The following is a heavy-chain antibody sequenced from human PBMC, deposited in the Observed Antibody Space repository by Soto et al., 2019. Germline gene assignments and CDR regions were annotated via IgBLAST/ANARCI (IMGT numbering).Heavy chain of an antibody. Sequence: GSLRLSGAASGFTFSSYWMHCVRQAPGKGLVWVSRINSDGSSTSYADSVKGRFTISRDNAKNTLYLQMNSLRAEDTAVYYCVRTSLVVAAATREDYWGQGTLVTVSS. D-gene: IGHD2-15*01. J-gene: IGHJ4*02. CDR2: INSDGSST. CDR1: GFTFSSYW. V-gene: IGHV3-74*01. CDR3: VRTSLVVAAATREDY.